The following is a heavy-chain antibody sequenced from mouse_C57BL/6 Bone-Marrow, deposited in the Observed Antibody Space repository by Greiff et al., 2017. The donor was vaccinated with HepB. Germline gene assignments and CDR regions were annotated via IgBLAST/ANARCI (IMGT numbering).Heavy chain of an antibody. CDR3: TTYYYGSRILAR. CDR1: GFNIKDDY. D-gene: IGHD1-1*01. Sequence: VQLQQSGAELVRPGASVKLSCTASGFNIKDDYMHWVKQRPEQGLEWIGWIDPENGDTEYASKFQGKATITADTPSNTAYLQLSSLTSEDTAVYYCTTYYYGSRILARWGQGTTLTVSS. J-gene: IGHJ2*01. CDR2: IDPENGDT. V-gene: IGHV14-4*01.